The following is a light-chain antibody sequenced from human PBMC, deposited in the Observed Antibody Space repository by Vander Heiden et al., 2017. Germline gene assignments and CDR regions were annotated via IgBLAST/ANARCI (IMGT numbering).Light chain of an antibody. V-gene: IGLV2-14*01. CDR1: SSDVGGYNY. CDR2: EVS. CDR3: RSYTSSSTREV. Sequence: QSALSQPASVLWFPGQPITISCTGTSSDVGGYNYVSWYQQHPGKAPKLMMDEVSNRPSEVSNRVSGAKSGSTAALTISGLQAEDEGDYYCRSYTSSSTREVCGGGNKLTVL. J-gene: IGLJ2*01.